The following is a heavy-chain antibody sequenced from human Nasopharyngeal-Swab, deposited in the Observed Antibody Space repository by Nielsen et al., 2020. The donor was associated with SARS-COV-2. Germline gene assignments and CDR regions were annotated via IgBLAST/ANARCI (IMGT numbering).Heavy chain of an antibody. V-gene: IGHV3-9*01. Sequence: GGSLRLSCAASGFTFDGYAMHWVRQAPGKGLEWVSGISWNSGSISYADSVKGRFTISRDNAKNSLYLQMNSLRAEDTALYYCAKTMVYSSSSYYFDYWGQGTLVTVSS. CDR1: GFTFDGYA. D-gene: IGHD6-6*01. CDR3: AKTMVYSSSSYYFDY. CDR2: ISWNSGSI. J-gene: IGHJ4*02.